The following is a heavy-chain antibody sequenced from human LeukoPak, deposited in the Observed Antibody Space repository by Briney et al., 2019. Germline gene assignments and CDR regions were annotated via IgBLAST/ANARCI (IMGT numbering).Heavy chain of an antibody. CDR3: ARVWSPGVAGNDWFDP. D-gene: IGHD6-19*01. CDR1: GGSISSSNW. V-gene: IGHV4-4*02. CDR2: IYHSGST. J-gene: IGHJ5*02. Sequence: SGTLSLTCAVSGGSISSSNWWSWVRQPPGKGLEWIGEIYHSGSTNYNPSLKSRVTISVDKSKNQFSLKLSSVTAADTAVYYCARVWSPGVAGNDWFDPWGQGTLVTVSS.